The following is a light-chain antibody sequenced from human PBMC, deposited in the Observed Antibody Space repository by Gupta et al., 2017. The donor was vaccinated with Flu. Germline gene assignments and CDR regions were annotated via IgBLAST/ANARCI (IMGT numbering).Light chain of an antibody. CDR2: VVT. V-gene: IGLV2-14*01. CDR1: SSAIGSYKY. CDR3: SSGISSSTLV. J-gene: IGLJ2*01. Sequence: QSALPQPASVSGSPGQSITISGTGTSSAIGSYKYVYWNQQHPGQAPKLLIYVVTSRAAGVANRFSASKSGDTASLTISARKAEDDADYYCSSGISSSTLVFGGGTNPTVL.